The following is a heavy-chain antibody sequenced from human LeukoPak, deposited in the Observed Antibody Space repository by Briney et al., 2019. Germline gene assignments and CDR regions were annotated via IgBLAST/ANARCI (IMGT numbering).Heavy chain of an antibody. CDR3: ARDGANDYGDYEAGFDY. Sequence: GRSLTLSCAASEFTFTTYGMHWVRQAPGKGLEWVAVIWYDGSNKYYADSVKGRFTISRDNSKNTLYLQMNSLRAEDTAVYYCARDGANDYGDYEAGFDYWGQGTLVTVSS. D-gene: IGHD4-17*01. V-gene: IGHV3-33*01. CDR1: EFTFTTYG. CDR2: IWYDGSNK. J-gene: IGHJ4*02.